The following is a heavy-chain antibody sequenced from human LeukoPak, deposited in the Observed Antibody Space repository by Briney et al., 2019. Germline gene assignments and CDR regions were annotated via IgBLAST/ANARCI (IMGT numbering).Heavy chain of an antibody. Sequence: SETLSLTCTVSGGSINNYYWSWIRQPPGKGLEWIGYIYYSGSTNYNPSLKSRVTISVDTSKNQFSLKLSSVTAADTAVYYCARHHNHYDSSGYYSNPIDYWGQGTLVTVSS. CDR2: IYYSGST. CDR3: ARHHNHYDSSGYYSNPIDY. V-gene: IGHV4-59*08. J-gene: IGHJ4*02. CDR1: GGSINNYY. D-gene: IGHD3-22*01.